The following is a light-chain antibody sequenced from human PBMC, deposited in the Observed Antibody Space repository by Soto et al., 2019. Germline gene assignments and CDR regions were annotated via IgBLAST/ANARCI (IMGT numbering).Light chain of an antibody. Sequence: QSARTQPASVSGSPGQSITISCTGTSSDVGSYNLVSWYQQHPGKAPKLMIYEGSKRPSGVSNRFSGSKSGNTASLTISGLQAEDEADYYCCPYAGSSTHVVFGGGTKLTVL. V-gene: IGLV2-23*01. CDR3: CPYAGSSTHVV. CDR2: EGS. J-gene: IGLJ2*01. CDR1: SSDVGSYNL.